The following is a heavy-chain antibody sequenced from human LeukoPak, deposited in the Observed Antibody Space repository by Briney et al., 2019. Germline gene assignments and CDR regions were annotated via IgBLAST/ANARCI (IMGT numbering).Heavy chain of an antibody. D-gene: IGHD5/OR15-5a*01. Sequence: SETLSLTCAVYGGSFSGYYWSWIRQPPGKGLEWIGEINHSGSTNYNPSLKSRVTVSVDTSKNQFSLKLSSVTAADTAVYYCARKRVGDYWGQGTLVTVSS. CDR2: INHSGST. V-gene: IGHV4-34*01. CDR3: ARKRVGDY. J-gene: IGHJ4*02. CDR1: GGSFSGYY.